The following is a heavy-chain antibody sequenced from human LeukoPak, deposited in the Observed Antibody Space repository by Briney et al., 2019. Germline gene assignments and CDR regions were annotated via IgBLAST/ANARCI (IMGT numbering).Heavy chain of an antibody. V-gene: IGHV1-2*02. CDR1: GYTFTGYY. CDR3: ARGDQWLATWYYFDY. CDR2: INPKSGGT. J-gene: IGHJ4*02. D-gene: IGHD6-19*01. Sequence: ASVKVSCKASGYTFTGYYIYWVRQAPGQGLEWMGWINPKSGGTNYAQKFQGRVTMTIDTSTSTAYMELRSLRSDDTAVYYCARGDQWLATWYYFDYWGQGTLVTVSS.